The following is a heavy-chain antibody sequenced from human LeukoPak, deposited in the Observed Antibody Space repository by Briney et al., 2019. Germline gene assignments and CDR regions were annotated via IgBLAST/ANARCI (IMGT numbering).Heavy chain of an antibody. CDR1: GGSISSSSYY. CDR3: ARATAAAAHGY. Sequence: KTSETLSLTCTVSGGSISSSSYYWGWIRQPPGKGLEWIGSIYYSGSTYYNPSLKSRVTISVDTSKNQFSLKLSSVTAADTAVYYCARATAAAAHGYWGQGTLVTVSS. J-gene: IGHJ4*02. CDR2: IYYSGST. D-gene: IGHD6-13*01. V-gene: IGHV4-39*07.